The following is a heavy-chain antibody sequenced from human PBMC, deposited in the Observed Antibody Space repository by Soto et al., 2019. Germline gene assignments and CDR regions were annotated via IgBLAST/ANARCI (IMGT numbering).Heavy chain of an antibody. D-gene: IGHD3-22*01. V-gene: IGHV1-18*01. J-gene: IGHJ4*02. CDR2: ISAYNGNT. Sequence: QVQLVQSGAEVKKPGASVKVSCKASGYTFTSYGISWVRQAPGQGLEWMGWISAYNGNTNYAQKLQGRGTMTTDTPTRTAYMELRSLRSDDTAVYYWARLRGFYDSSGYRLDYWGQGTLVTVSS. CDR3: ARLRGFYDSSGYRLDY. CDR1: GYTFTSYG.